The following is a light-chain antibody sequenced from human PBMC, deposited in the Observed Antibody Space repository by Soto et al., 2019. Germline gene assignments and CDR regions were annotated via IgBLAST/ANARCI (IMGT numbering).Light chain of an antibody. CDR3: QQYYSTPPT. V-gene: IGKV4-1*01. CDR1: QSVLYSSNNKNY. J-gene: IGKJ1*01. Sequence: DIVMTQSPDSLAVSLGERATINCKSSQSVLYSSNNKNYLAWYQQKPGQPPKLLIYWASTRESGVPDRFSGGGSGTDFTLTISSPQAEDVAVYYCQQYYSTPPTFGQGTKVEIK. CDR2: WAS.